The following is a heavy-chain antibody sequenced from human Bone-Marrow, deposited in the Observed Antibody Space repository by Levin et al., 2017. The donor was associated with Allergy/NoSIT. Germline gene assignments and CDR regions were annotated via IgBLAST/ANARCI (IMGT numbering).Heavy chain of an antibody. CDR2: ISGNSNSI. CDR1: GFTFHDYV. Sequence: HPGGSLRLSCAASGFTFHDYVMHWVRQAPGKGLEWVSGISGNSNSIGYADSVKGRFTISRDNAKNSLDLQMNSLTAEDTALYYCAKDSRGYGPIDYWRQGTLVTVSS. D-gene: IGHD1-1*01. V-gene: IGHV3-9*01. CDR3: AKDSRGYGPIDY. J-gene: IGHJ4*02.